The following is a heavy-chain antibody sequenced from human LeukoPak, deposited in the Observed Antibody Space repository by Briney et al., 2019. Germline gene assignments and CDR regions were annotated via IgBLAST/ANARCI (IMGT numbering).Heavy chain of an antibody. CDR1: GGSFSGYY. J-gene: IGHJ5*02. V-gene: IGHV4-34*01. D-gene: IGHD6-6*01. CDR2: INHSGST. Sequence: KPSETLSLTCAVYGGSFSGYYWSWIRQPPGKGLEWIGEINHSGSTNYNPSLKSRVTISVDTSKNQFSLKLSSVTAADTAVYYCARVAARPRNWFDPWGQETRVTVSS. CDR3: ARVAARPRNWFDP.